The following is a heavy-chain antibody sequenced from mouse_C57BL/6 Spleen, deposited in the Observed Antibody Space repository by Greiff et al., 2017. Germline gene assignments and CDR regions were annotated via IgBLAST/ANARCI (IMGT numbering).Heavy chain of an antibody. J-gene: IGHJ3*01. CDR2: IWSGGST. V-gene: IGHV2-2*01. CDR1: GFSFTSYG. D-gene: IGHD2-4*01. CDR3: SSYDYDGWFAY. Sequence: VQLVESGPGLVQPSQRLSITCTVSGFSFTSYGVHWVRQSPGKGLEWLGVIWSGGSTDYNDAFISRLSISKVNSKSQVFFKMNSLQADDTAIYYCSSYDYDGWFAYWGQGTLVTVSA.